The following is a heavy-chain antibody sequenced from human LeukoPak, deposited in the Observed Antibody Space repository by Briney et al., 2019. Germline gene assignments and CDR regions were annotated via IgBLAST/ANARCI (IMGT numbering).Heavy chain of an antibody. Sequence: PGGSLRLSCAASGFTVSSNHMSWVRQAPGKGLEWVSDIYSGGSTYYADSVKGRFTISRDNAKNTLYLQMNGLRAEDTAVYYCARDPSSFGLDVWGQGTTVTVSS. J-gene: IGHJ6*02. D-gene: IGHD6-6*01. CDR3: ARDPSSFGLDV. CDR1: GFTVSSNH. CDR2: IYSGGST. V-gene: IGHV3-66*01.